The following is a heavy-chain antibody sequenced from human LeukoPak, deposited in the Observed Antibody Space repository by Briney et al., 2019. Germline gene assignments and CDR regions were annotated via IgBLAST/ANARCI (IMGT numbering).Heavy chain of an antibody. V-gene: IGHV3-11*04. CDR1: GFTFSDYY. CDR2: ISTSGTTM. J-gene: IGHJ4*02. D-gene: IGHD5-24*01. Sequence: SGGSLRLSSAASGFTFSDYYMSWIRQAPGKGLEWVSYISTSGTTMYYADSVKGRFTISRDNAKNSLYLQMNSLRAEDTAVYYCAKLHGYNFDYWGQGTLVTVSS. CDR3: AKLHGYNFDY.